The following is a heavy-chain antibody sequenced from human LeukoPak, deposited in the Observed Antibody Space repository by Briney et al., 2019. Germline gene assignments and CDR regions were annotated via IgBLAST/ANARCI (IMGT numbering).Heavy chain of an antibody. CDR3: ARAWGFIVSGYYFDY. V-gene: IGHV3-21*01. CDR1: GFTFSSYA. Sequence: PGGSLRLSCAASGFTFSSYAMSWVRQAPGKGLEWVSSISSSSSYIYYADSVKGRFTISRDNAKNSLYLQMNSLRAEDTAVYYCARAWGFIVSGYYFDYWGQGTLVTVSS. CDR2: ISSSSSYI. J-gene: IGHJ4*02. D-gene: IGHD3-16*02.